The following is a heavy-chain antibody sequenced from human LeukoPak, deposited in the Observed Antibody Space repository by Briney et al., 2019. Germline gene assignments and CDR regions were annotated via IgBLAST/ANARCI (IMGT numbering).Heavy chain of an antibody. CDR3: ARGLAYCGGDCYSFSL. J-gene: IGHJ4*02. Sequence: GGSLRLSCAASGFTFSSYSMNWVRQAPGKGLEWVSSISSSSSYIYYADSVKGRFTISRDNAKNSLYLQMNSLRAEDTAVYYCARGLAYCGGDCYSFSLWGQGTLVTVSS. D-gene: IGHD2-21*02. CDR2: ISSSSSYI. CDR1: GFTFSSYS. V-gene: IGHV3-21*01.